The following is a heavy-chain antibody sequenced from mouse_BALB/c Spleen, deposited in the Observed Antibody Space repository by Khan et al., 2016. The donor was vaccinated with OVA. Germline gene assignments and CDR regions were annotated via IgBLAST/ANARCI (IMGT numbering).Heavy chain of an antibody. CDR3: TRDRIDY. CDR2: INPTSGYT. Sequence: QVQLKVSGAELAKPGASVKMSCKASGYTFTTYWMHWVKQRPGQGLEWIGYINPTSGYTDYNEKFKDRATLSADRSSSTAYMQLSSLTSEDSAVYYCTRDRIDYWGQGTTLTVSS. CDR1: GYTFTTYW. V-gene: IGHV1-7*01. J-gene: IGHJ2*01.